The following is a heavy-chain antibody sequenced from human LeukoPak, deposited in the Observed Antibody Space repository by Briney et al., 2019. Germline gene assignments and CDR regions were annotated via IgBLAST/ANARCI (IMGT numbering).Heavy chain of an antibody. D-gene: IGHD2-15*01. J-gene: IGHJ4*02. CDR1: GFTVSSNY. CDR3: ARELALGCCSGGSCYSGYYFDY. V-gene: IGHV3-53*01. Sequence: GGSLRLSCAASGFTVSSNYMSWVRQAPGKGLEWVSVIYSGGSTYYADSVKGRFTISRDNSKNTLYLQMNSLRAEDTAVYYCARELALGCCSGGSCYSGYYFDYWGQGTLVTVSS. CDR2: IYSGGST.